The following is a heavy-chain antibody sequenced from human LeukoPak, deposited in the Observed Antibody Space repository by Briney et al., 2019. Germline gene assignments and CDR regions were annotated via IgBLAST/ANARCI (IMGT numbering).Heavy chain of an antibody. CDR3: AAQCNDDFCYKRDYMDV. Sequence: GASVKASCKTSKNMFTGYFMHWVRQAPGQGLEWIGWINPNSGGTLFARRFQGRVTMTRDTSIGATYMELSRLTSDDTALYYCAAQCNDDFCYKRDYMDVWGKGTMVIVSS. V-gene: IGHV1-2*02. D-gene: IGHD2-2*02. J-gene: IGHJ6*03. CDR1: KNMFTGYF. CDR2: INPNSGGT.